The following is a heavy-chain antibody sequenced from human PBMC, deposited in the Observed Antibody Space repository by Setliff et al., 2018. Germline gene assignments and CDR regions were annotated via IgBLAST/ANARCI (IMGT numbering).Heavy chain of an antibody. CDR3: ARVSGFQYMDV. CDR2: IYTSGST. J-gene: IGHJ6*03. Sequence: SETLSLTCSVSGGSISSGSDYWTWIRQPAGKGLEWIGHIYTSGSTNYNPSLKSRVTISLDTSKNQFSLNLSSLTAADTAVYYCARVSGFQYMDVWGKGTTVTVSS. V-gene: IGHV4-61*09. CDR1: GGSISSGSDY. D-gene: IGHD3-3*01.